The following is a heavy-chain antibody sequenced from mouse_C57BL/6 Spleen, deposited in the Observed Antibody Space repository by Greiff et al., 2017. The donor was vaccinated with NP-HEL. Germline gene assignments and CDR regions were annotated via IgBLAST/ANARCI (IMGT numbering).Heavy chain of an antibody. J-gene: IGHJ4*01. CDR3: ARDYYGSSSQAMDY. Sequence: VQLQQPGAELVMPGASVKLSCKASGYTFTSYWMHWVKQRPGQGLEWIGEIDPSDSYTNYNQKFKGKSTLTVDKSSSTAYMQLSSLTSEDSAVYYCARDYYGSSSQAMDYWGQGTSVTVSS. CDR1: GYTFTSYW. CDR2: IDPSDSYT. D-gene: IGHD1-1*01. V-gene: IGHV1-69*01.